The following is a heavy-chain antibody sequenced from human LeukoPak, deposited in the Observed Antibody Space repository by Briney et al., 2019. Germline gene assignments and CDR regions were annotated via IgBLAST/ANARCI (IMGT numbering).Heavy chain of an antibody. Sequence: GGSLRLSCAASGFTFSSYSMNWVRQAPGKGLEWVSSISSSSSYIYYADSVKGRFTISRDNAKNSLHLQMNSLRAEDTAVYYCAKDHDSSSWYSHPLFLDYWGQGTLVTVSS. CDR1: GFTFSSYS. D-gene: IGHD6-13*01. CDR2: ISSSSSYI. J-gene: IGHJ4*02. V-gene: IGHV3-21*04. CDR3: AKDHDSSSWYSHPLFLDY.